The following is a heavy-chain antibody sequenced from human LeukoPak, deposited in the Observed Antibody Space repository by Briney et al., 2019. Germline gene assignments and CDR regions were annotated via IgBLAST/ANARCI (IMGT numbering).Heavy chain of an antibody. CDR1: GGSFSGYY. CDR2: INHSGST. V-gene: IGHV4-34*01. Sequence: PSETLSLTCAVYGGSFSGYYWSWIRQPPGKGLEWIGEINHSGSTNYNPSLKSRVTISVDTSKNQFSLKLSSVTAADTAVYYCATMGLTGAIPYFDYWGQGTLVTVSS. D-gene: IGHD1-26*01. J-gene: IGHJ4*02. CDR3: ATMGLTGAIPYFDY.